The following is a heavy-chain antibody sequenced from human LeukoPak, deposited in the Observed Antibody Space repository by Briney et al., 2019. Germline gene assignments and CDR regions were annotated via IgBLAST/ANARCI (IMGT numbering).Heavy chain of an antibody. V-gene: IGHV4-59*01. CDR2: IYYSGST. D-gene: IGHD2-8*01. J-gene: IGHJ4*01. Sequence: SETLPLTCTVSGGSINSYYWSWIRQPPGKGLEWIGYIYYSGSTSYNPSLNSRVTISRDTSKNQFSLNLRSVTAADTAVYYCTSGGMVSGDFWGHGTLVTVSS. CDR3: TSGGMVSGDF. CDR1: GGSINSYY.